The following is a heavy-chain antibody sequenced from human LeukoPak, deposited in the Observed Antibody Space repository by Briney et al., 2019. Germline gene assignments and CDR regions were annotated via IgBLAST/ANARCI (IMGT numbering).Heavy chain of an antibody. CDR3: ARGGDYVWGSYQEFDY. CDR2: IYYSGST. J-gene: IGHJ4*02. D-gene: IGHD3-16*02. V-gene: IGHV4-59*01. Sequence: SETLSLTCTVSGGSISSYYWSWIRQPPGKGLEWIGYIYYSGSTNYNPSLKSRVTISVDTSKNQFSLKLSSVTAADTAVYYCARGGDYVWGSYQEFDYWGQGTLVTVSS. CDR1: GGSISSYY.